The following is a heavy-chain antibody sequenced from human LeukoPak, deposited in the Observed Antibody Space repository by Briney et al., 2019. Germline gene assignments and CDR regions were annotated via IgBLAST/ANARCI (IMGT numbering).Heavy chain of an antibody. CDR1: GFSVSNSY. J-gene: IGHJ4*02. V-gene: IGHV3-53*01. CDR3: ARKLELRH. Sequence: GGSLRLSCAASGFSVSNSYMYWVRQAPGKGLEWASFFYKGDSTYYAESVRGRFTISRDNAKNTLYLQMNSLRAEDTAVYYCARKLELRHWGQGTLVTVSS. D-gene: IGHD1-7*01. CDR2: FYKGDST.